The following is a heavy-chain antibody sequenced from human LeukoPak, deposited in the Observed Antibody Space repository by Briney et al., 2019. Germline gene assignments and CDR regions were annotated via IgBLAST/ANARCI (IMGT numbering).Heavy chain of an antibody. J-gene: IGHJ6*03. Sequence: ASVKVSCKASGYTFTSYDINWVRQATGQELEWMGWMNPNSGNTGYAQKFQGRVTMTRNTSISTAYMELSSLRSEDTAVYYCARGLFYPRFWPYYYYYYMDVWGKGTTVTVSS. V-gene: IGHV1-8*01. CDR3: ARGLFYPRFWPYYYYYYMDV. CDR2: MNPNSGNT. D-gene: IGHD3-3*01. CDR1: GYTFTSYD.